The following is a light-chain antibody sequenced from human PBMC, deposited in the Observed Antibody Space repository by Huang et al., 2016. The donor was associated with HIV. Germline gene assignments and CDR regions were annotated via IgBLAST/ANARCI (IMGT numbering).Light chain of an antibody. CDR2: DAS. V-gene: IGKV3-11*01. J-gene: IGKJ2*01. CDR1: QSVSRY. Sequence: EIVLTQSPATLCLSPGERVTLFCRASQSVSRYLAWYQQKPGQAPRLLIYDASNRATGIPARFSGSGSGTDFTLTISSLEPEDFAVYYCQQRSNWPPYTFGQGTKLEIK. CDR3: QQRSNWPPYT.